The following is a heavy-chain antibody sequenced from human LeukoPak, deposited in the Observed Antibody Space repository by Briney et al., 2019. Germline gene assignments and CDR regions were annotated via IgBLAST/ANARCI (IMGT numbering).Heavy chain of an antibody. Sequence: GGSLRLSCAASGFTFSSYWMSWVRQAPGKGLEWVANIKQDGSEKYYVDSVKGRFTISRDNAKNSLYLQMNSLRADGTAVYCCARDVSVIAATHYYYYGMDVWGQGTTVTVSS. V-gene: IGHV3-7*01. J-gene: IGHJ6*02. CDR3: ARDVSVIAATHYYYYGMDV. CDR1: GFTFSSYW. CDR2: IKQDGSEK. D-gene: IGHD2-15*01.